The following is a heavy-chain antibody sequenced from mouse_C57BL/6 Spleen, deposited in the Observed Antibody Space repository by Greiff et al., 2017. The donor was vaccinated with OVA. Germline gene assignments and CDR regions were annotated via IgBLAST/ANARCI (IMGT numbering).Heavy chain of an antibody. Sequence: VQLQQSGPELVKPGASVKISCKASGYTFADYYMNWVKQSHGKSLEWIGDINPNNGGTSYNQKFKGKATLTVDKSSSTAYMELRSLTSEDSAVYYCARGFTTVVGDYFDYWGRGTTLTVSS. CDR3: ARGFTTVVGDYFDY. D-gene: IGHD1-1*01. CDR1: GYTFADYY. CDR2: INPNNGGT. J-gene: IGHJ2*01. V-gene: IGHV1-26*01.